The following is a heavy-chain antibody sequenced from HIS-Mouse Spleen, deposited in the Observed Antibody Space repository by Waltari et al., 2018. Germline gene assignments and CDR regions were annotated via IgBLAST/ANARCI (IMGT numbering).Heavy chain of an antibody. CDR2: IYYSGST. CDR3: AREIPYSSSWYDWYFDL. J-gene: IGHJ2*01. V-gene: IGHV4-39*07. Sequence: QLQLQESGPGLVKPSETLSLTCTVSGGSISSSNYYWGWIRQPPGKGLEWIGSIYYSGSTYYNPSLKSRVTISVDTSKNQFSLKLSSVTAADTAVYYCAREIPYSSSWYDWYFDLWGRGTLLTVSS. CDR1: GGSISSSNYY. D-gene: IGHD6-13*01.